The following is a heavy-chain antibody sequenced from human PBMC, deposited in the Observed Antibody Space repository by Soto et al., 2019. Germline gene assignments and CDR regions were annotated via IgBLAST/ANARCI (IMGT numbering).Heavy chain of an antibody. J-gene: IGHJ4*02. Sequence: QVQLVESGGGVVQPGRSLRLSCAASGFTFSSYAMHWVRQAPGKGLEWVAVISYDGSNKYYADSVKGRFTISRDNSKNTLYLQMNSLRAEDTAVYYCAREDSGYDHAWYFDYWGQGTLVTVSS. CDR3: AREDSGYDHAWYFDY. CDR2: ISYDGSNK. D-gene: IGHD5-12*01. CDR1: GFTFSSYA. V-gene: IGHV3-30-3*01.